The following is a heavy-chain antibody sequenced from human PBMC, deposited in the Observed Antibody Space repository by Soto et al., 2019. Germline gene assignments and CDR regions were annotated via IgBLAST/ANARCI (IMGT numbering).Heavy chain of an antibody. V-gene: IGHV1-69*02. D-gene: IGHD3-22*01. CDR2: IIPILGIA. CDR3: ARAAPRITMTVASDAFDI. J-gene: IGHJ3*02. Sequence: QVQLVQSGAEVKKPGSSVKVSCKASGGTFSSYTISWVRQAPGQGLEWMGRIIPILGIANYAQKFQGRVTITAYKFTSTAYMELSSLRSEDTAVYYCARAAPRITMTVASDAFDIWGQGTMVTVSS. CDR1: GGTFSSYT.